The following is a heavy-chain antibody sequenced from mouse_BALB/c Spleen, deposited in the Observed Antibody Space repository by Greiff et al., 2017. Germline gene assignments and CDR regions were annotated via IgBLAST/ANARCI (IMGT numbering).Heavy chain of an antibody. Sequence: QVQLQQPGAELVMPGASVKMSCKASGYTFTDYWMHWVKQRPGQGLEWIGAIDTSDSYTSYNQKFKGKATLTVDESSSTAYMQLSSLTSEDSAVYYCARGTTVVATDYYAMDYWGQGTSGTVSS. V-gene: IGHV1-69*01. CDR2: IDTSDSYT. J-gene: IGHJ4*01. CDR3: ARGTTVVATDYYAMDY. D-gene: IGHD1-1*01. CDR1: GYTFTDYW.